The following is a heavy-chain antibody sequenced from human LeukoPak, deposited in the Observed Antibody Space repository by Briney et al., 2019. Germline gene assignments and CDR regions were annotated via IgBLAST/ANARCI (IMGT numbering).Heavy chain of an antibody. CDR1: RYSFTSYW. CDR2: IYPGDSDI. V-gene: IGHV5-51*01. J-gene: IGHJ4*02. Sequence: GESLKISCKGSRYSFTSYWIGWVRQMPGKGLEWMGIIYPGDSDIRYSPSFQGQVTISADKSISTAYLQWSSLKASDTAMYYCARGLGRWLKLSVFDYWGQGTLVTVSS. CDR3: ARGLGRWLKLSVFDY. D-gene: IGHD5-24*01.